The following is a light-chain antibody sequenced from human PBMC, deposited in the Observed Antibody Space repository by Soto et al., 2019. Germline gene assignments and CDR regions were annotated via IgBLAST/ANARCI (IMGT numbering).Light chain of an antibody. V-gene: IGLV2-14*01. J-gene: IGLJ1*01. CDR3: CSYTTSNTRQIV. CDR2: DVS. CDR1: SSDVGGYNY. Sequence: QSALTQPASVSGSPGQSITISCTGTSSDVGGYNYLSWYQQQPGKAPKFMIYDVSNRPSGVSNRFSGSKSGNTASLTISGLQAEDEADYYCCSYTTSNTRQIVFGTGTKVTVL.